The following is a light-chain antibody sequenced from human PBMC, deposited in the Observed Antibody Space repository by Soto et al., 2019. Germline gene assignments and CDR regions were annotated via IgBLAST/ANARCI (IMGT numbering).Light chain of an antibody. J-gene: IGKJ1*01. V-gene: IGKV3-20*01. Sequence: EIVFTQSPGTLSLSPGERATLSCRASQSVSSSYLAWYQQKPGQAPRLLIYGTSSRATGIPDRFSGSGSGTDFTLTIGRLDPEDFAVYYCQQFGSSPTFGQGTKVDI. CDR1: QSVSSSY. CDR3: QQFGSSPT. CDR2: GTS.